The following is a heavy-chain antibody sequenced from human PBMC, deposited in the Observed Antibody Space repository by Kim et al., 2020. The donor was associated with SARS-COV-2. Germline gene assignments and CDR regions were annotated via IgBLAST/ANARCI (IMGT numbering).Heavy chain of an antibody. J-gene: IGHJ6*02. CDR3: ARVVVVVPAASLDV. V-gene: IGHV3-74*01. Sequence: ADSVKGRFTISRDNAKNTLYLQMNSLRAEDTAVYYCARVVVVVPAASLDVWGQGTTVTVSS. D-gene: IGHD2-2*01.